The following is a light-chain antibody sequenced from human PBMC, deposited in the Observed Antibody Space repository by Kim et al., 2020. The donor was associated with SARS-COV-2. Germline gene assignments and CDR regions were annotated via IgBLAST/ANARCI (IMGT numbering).Light chain of an antibody. V-gene: IGLV3-9*01. CDR3: QVWDSSTVV. J-gene: IGLJ2*01. CDR1: NFGSKN. Sequence: SVALGQTARITCGGNNFGSKNVHWYQQKPGQAPVLVIYRDSNRPYGIPERFSGSNSGNTATLTISRAQAGDEADYYCQVWDSSTVVFGGGTKLTVL. CDR2: RDS.